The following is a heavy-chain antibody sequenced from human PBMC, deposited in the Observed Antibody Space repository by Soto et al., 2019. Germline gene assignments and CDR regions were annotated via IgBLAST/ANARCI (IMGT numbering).Heavy chain of an antibody. CDR1: GGSISSSSHY. V-gene: IGHV4-39*01. CDR3: ARQNTVAGIHYYYGMDV. J-gene: IGHJ6*02. CDR2: VYYSGST. Sequence: SETLSLTCTVSGGSISSSSHYWGWIRQPPGEGLEWIGSVYYSGSTYYNPSLKSRVSVLVDTSRNQFSLKLSSVTAADTAVYYCARQNTVAGIHYYYGMDVWGQGTTVTVSS. D-gene: IGHD6-19*01.